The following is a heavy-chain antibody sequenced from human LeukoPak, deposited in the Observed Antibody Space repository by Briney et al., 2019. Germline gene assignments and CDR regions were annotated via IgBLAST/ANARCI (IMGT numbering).Heavy chain of an antibody. V-gene: IGHV3-21*01. CDR3: ARVRTQGYCSSTSCQRAFDY. CDR2: ISSSSSYI. D-gene: IGHD2-2*01. J-gene: IGHJ4*02. CDR1: GFTFSSYS. Sequence: GGSLRLSCAASGFTFSSYSMNWVRQAPGKGLEWVSSISSSSSYIYYADSVKGRFTISRDNAKNSLYLQMNSLRAEDTAVYYCARVRTQGYCSSTSCQRAFDYWGQGTLVTVSS.